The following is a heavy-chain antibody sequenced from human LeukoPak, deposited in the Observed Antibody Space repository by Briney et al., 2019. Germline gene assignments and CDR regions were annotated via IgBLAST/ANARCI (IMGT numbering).Heavy chain of an antibody. CDR2: VYPGDSYT. CDR1: GYSFNNYW. Sequence: GESLQISCKGSGYSFNNYWIGWVRQMPGKGLEWMGIVYPGDSYTRYRPSFQGQVTISADKSISTAYLQWSSLKASDSAMYYCAVTLGVRGVTPYSIDVWGQGTTVTVSS. J-gene: IGHJ6*02. V-gene: IGHV5-51*01. D-gene: IGHD3-10*01. CDR3: AVTLGVRGVTPYSIDV.